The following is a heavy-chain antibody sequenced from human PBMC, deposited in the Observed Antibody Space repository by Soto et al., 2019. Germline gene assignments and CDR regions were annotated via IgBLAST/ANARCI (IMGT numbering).Heavy chain of an antibody. CDR2: ISGSGGST. CDR3: AKGVLVGATYYYYYMDV. CDR1: GFTFSSYA. Sequence: GGSLRLSCAASGFTFSSYAMSWVRQAPGKGLEWVSAISGSGGSTYYADSVKGRFTISRDNSKNTLYLQMNSLRAEDTAVYYCAKGVLVGATYYYYYMDVWGKGTTVTVSS. J-gene: IGHJ6*03. D-gene: IGHD1-26*01. V-gene: IGHV3-23*01.